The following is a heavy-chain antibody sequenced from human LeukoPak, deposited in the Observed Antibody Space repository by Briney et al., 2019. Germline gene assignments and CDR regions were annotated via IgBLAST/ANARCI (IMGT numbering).Heavy chain of an antibody. CDR3: ARDPIPYLVVAGKSDDY. V-gene: IGHV3-53*01. CDR1: GLTVGSNY. D-gene: IGHD6-19*01. CDR2: IYSDGST. Sequence: GGSLRLSCAASGLTVGSNYMSWVRQAPGKGLEWVSSIYSDGSTYYADSVKGRFTISRDISKNTLHLQMNSLRAEDTAVYYCARDPIPYLVVAGKSDDYWAREPWSPSPQ. J-gene: IGHJ4*02.